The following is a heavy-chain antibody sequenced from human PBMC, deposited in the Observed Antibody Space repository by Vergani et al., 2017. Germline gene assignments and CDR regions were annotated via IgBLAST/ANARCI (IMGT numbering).Heavy chain of an antibody. J-gene: IGHJ5*02. Sequence: QVRLQESGPGLVKPSENLSLNCSVSGGSMSGYYWSWIRQPPGKELEWIGYMYHSGSTNYNPSLETRVTISGDTSKNQFSLKLNSVTAADTAVYYCGRVADFYCFGSRLLDLWVQGILVTVSS. CDR1: GGSMSGYY. V-gene: IGHV4-59*01. D-gene: IGHD3-10*01. CDR2: MYHSGST. CDR3: GRVADFYCFGSRLLDL.